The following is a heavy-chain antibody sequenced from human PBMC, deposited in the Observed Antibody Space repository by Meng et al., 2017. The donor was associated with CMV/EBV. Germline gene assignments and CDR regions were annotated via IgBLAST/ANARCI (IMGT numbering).Heavy chain of an antibody. CDR1: GFTFSSYA. CDR2: ISYDGSNK. CDR3: ARGDYFDY. V-gene: IGHV3-30-3*01. J-gene: IGHJ4*02. Sequence: QVQLVESGGGVVQPGRSLRLSFAASGFTFSSYAMHWVRQAPGKGLEWVAVISYDGSNKYYADSVKGRFTISRDNSKNTLYLQMNSLRAEDTAVYYCARGDYFDYWGQGTLVTVSS.